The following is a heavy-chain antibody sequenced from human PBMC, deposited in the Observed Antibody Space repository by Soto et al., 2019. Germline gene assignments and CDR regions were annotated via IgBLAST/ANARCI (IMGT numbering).Heavy chain of an antibody. Sequence: SQTLSLTCAISGDSVSSNSAAWNWIRQSPSRGREWLGRTYYRSKWYNDYAVSVKSRITINPDTSKNQFSLQLNSVTPEDTAVYYCAKEKPGGADERKYYYGMDVWGQGTTVTVAS. CDR1: GDSVSSNSAA. V-gene: IGHV6-1*01. CDR2: TYYRSKWYN. J-gene: IGHJ6*02. CDR3: AKEKPGGADERKYYYGMDV. D-gene: IGHD3-16*01.